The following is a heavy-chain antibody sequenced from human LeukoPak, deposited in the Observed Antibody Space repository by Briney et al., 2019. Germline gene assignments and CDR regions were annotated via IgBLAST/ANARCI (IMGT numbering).Heavy chain of an antibody. J-gene: IGHJ4*02. Sequence: SEILSLTCTVFGGSISPYYWSWIRQPPGKGLEWIGYVYYSGNTNYNPSLKSRVTISVGTSKSQFSLKLGSVTAADTAVYYCAQYIRDSGTYNFDNWGQGTLVTVSS. CDR2: VYYSGNT. CDR3: AQYIRDSGTYNFDN. CDR1: GGSISPYY. V-gene: IGHV4-59*01. D-gene: IGHD1-1*01.